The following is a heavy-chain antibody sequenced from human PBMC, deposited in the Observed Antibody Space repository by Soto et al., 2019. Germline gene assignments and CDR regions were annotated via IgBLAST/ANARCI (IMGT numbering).Heavy chain of an antibody. D-gene: IGHD2-8*01. J-gene: IGHJ3*02. V-gene: IGHV3-23*01. CDR3: AREGYCTNGVCYREDAFDI. CDR2: ISGSGGST. CDR1: GFTFSSYA. Sequence: GGSLRLSCAASGFTFSSYAMSWVRQAPGKGLEWVSAISGSGGSTYYADSVKGRFTISRDNSKNTLYLQMNSLRAEDTAVYYCAREGYCTNGVCYREDAFDIWGQGTMVTVSS.